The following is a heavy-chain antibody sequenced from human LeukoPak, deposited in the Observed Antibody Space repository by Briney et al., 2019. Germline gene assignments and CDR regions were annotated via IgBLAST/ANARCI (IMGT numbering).Heavy chain of an antibody. CDR2: IYTSGST. J-gene: IGHJ3*02. V-gene: IGHV4-4*09. D-gene: IGHD3-10*01. Sequence: SETLSLTCTVSGGSISSYYWSWIRQPPGKGLEWIGYIYTSGSTNYNPSLKSRVPISVDTSKNQFSLKLSSVTAADTAVYYCAGRGLGAFDIWGQGTMVTVSS. CDR1: GGSISSYY. CDR3: AGRGLGAFDI.